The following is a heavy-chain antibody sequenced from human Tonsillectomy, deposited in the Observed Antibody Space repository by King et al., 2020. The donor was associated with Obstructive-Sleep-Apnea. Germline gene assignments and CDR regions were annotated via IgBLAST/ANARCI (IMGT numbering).Heavy chain of an antibody. CDR1: GYSISRGYY. CDR2: ISHSGNT. Sequence: QLQESGPGLVKPSETLSLTCSVSGYSISRGYYWGWIRQPPGKGLEWIGDISHSGNTYYNPSLMSRVTISLDKSRNQFSLRLNSVTAADTAVYYCASDLVHFDRSAPKGCFDPWGQGILVTVSS. D-gene: IGHD3-22*01. J-gene: IGHJ5*02. CDR3: ASDLVHFDRSAPKGCFDP. V-gene: IGHV4-38-2*02.